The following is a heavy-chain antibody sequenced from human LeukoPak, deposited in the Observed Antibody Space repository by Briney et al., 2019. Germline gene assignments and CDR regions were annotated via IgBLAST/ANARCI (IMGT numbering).Heavy chain of an antibody. D-gene: IGHD2-2*01. CDR3: ARDFNEAPCSSTSCYGDY. Sequence: GGSLRLSCAASGFTFSGSAMHWVRQAPGKGLEWVSAISGSGGSTYYADSVKGRFTISRDNSKNTLYLQMNSLRAEDTAVYYCARDFNEAPCSSTSCYGDYWGQGTLVTVSS. CDR1: GFTFSGSA. J-gene: IGHJ4*02. V-gene: IGHV3-23*01. CDR2: ISGSGGST.